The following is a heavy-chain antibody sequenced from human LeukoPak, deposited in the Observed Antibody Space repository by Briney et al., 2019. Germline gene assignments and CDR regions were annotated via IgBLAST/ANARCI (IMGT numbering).Heavy chain of an antibody. D-gene: IGHD1-26*01. CDR3: ARDRGGSYYSGAFDI. J-gene: IGHJ3*02. V-gene: IGHV3-53*01. Sequence: PGGSLRLSCAASGFTVSSNYMSLVRQAPGKGLEWVSVIYSGGSTYYADSVKGRFTISRDNSKNTLYLQMNSLRAEDTAVYYCARDRGGSYYSGAFDIWGQGTMVTVSS. CDR2: IYSGGST. CDR1: GFTVSSNY.